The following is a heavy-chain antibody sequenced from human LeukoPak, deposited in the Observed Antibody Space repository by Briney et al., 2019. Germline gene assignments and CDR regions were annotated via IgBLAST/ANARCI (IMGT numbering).Heavy chain of an antibody. V-gene: IGHV4-61*02. CDR2: IYTSGST. D-gene: IGHD6-19*01. Sequence: SQTLSLTCTDSGNSISSGDNYWSWIRQPAGKGLEWIGRIYTSGSTNYNPSLKSRVTISGDTSKNQFSLKLSSVTAADTAVYYCARGEAVAGYYYYMDVWGKGTTVTVSS. J-gene: IGHJ6*03. CDR1: GNSISSGDNY. CDR3: ARGEAVAGYYYYMDV.